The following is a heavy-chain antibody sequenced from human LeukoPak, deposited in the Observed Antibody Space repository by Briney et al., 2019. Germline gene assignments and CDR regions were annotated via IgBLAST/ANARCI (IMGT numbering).Heavy chain of an antibody. CDR2: IYTSGST. CDR3: ARSPQKSTGWFDP. D-gene: IGHD5/OR15-5a*01. Sequence: SETLSLTCTVSGGSISSSSYYWGWIRQPAGKGLEWIGRIYTSGSTNYNPSLKSRVTISVDTSKNQFSLKLSSVTAADTAVYYCARSPQKSTGWFDPWGQGTLVTVSS. CDR1: GGSISSSSYY. V-gene: IGHV4-61*02. J-gene: IGHJ5*02.